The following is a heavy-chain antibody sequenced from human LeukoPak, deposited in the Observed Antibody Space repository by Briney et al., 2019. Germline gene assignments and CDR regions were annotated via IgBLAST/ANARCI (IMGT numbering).Heavy chain of an antibody. D-gene: IGHD3-22*01. J-gene: IGHJ3*02. V-gene: IGHV3-23*01. CDR1: GFTFSSYA. CDR2: ISGSGGST. Sequence: PGGSLRLSCAASGFTFSSYAMSWVRQAPGKGLEWVSAISGSGGSTYYADSVKGRFTISRDNSKNTLYLQMNSLRAEDTAVYYCAKDLIGVTMIVVVKYEGADAFDIWGQGTMVTVSS. CDR3: AKDLIGVTMIVVVKYEGADAFDI.